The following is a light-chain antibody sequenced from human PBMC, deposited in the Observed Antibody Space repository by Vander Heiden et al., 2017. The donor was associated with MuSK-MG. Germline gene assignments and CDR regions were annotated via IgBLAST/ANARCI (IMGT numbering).Light chain of an antibody. CDR2: WAS. J-gene: IGKJ4*01. Sequence: DIVMTQSPHSLAVSPGEQATINCKSSRSVLDKSNNENYLAWYQQKPGQHLKLLFYWASTREAGVPERFSGSGSGTDFTLTINSLQAEDVAVYYCQQYYSTPPPTFGGGTKLEIK. CDR1: RSVLDKSNNENY. CDR3: QQYYSTPPPT. V-gene: IGKV4-1*01.